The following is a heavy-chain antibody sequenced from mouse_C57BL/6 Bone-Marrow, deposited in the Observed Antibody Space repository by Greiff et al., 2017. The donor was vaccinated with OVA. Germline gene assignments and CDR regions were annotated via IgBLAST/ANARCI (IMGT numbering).Heavy chain of an antibody. CDR3: TSFYYYGSSGAMDY. D-gene: IGHD1-1*01. J-gene: IGHJ4*01. CDR1: GFTFSNYW. V-gene: IGHV6-3*01. Sequence: EVQLVESGGGLVQPGGSMKLSCVASGFTFSNYWMNWVRQSPEKGLEWVAQIRLKSDNYATHYAESVKGRFTISRDDSKSSVYLQMNNLRAEDTGIYYCTSFYYYGSSGAMDYWGQGTSVTVSS. CDR2: IRLKSDNYAT.